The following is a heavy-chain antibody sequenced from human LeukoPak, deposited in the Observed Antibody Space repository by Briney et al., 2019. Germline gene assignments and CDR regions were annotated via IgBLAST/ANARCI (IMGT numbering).Heavy chain of an antibody. CDR1: GFTFSSYA. J-gene: IGHJ4*02. CDR2: ISGSGGST. Sequence: GGSLRLSCAASGFTFSSYAVSWFRQAPGKGLEWVSGISGSGGSTYYADSVKGRFTISRDNARNTLYLQMNSLRVEDTAVYCCARDGSLPDYWGQGTLVAVSS. CDR3: ARDGSLPDY. V-gene: IGHV3-23*01.